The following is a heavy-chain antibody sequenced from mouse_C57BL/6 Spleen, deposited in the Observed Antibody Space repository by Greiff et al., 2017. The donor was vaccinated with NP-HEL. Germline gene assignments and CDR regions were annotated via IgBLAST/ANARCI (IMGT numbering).Heavy chain of an antibody. CDR1: GYTFTSYW. Sequence: VQLQQPGAELVKPGASVKMSCKASGYTFTSYWITWVKQRPGQGLEWIGDIYPGSGSTNYNEKFKSKATLTVDTSSSTAYMQLSSLTSEDSAVYYCARSYYSIPYYFDYWGQGTTLTVSS. J-gene: IGHJ2*01. V-gene: IGHV1-55*01. CDR2: IYPGSGST. CDR3: ARSYYSIPYYFDY. D-gene: IGHD2-5*01.